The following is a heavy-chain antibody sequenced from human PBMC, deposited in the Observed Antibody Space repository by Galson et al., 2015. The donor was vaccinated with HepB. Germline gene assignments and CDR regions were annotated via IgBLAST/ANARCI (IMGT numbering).Heavy chain of an antibody. CDR2: ISSSSSYI. J-gene: IGHJ4*02. CDR1: GFTFSSYS. D-gene: IGHD6-13*01. Sequence: SLRLSCAASGFTFSSYSMNWVRQAPGKGLEWVSSISSSSSYIYYADSVKGRFTISRDNAKNTLYLQMNSLRAEDTAVYYCAREEGSWRRFDYWGQGTLVTVSS. CDR3: AREEGSWRRFDY. V-gene: IGHV3-21*01.